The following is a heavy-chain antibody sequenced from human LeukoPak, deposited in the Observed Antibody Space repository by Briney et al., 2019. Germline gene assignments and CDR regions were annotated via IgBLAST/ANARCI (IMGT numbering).Heavy chain of an antibody. CDR1: GFTVSSNY. D-gene: IGHD1-26*01. V-gene: IGHV3-66*01. Sequence: PGGSLRLSCAASGFTVSSNYMSWVRQAPGKGLEWVSVIYSGGSTYYADSVKGRFTISRDNSKNTLYLQMNSLRAEDTAVYYCARTGSGSRYYYYYYYMDVWGKGTTVTISS. CDR3: ARTGSGSRYYYYYYYMDV. J-gene: IGHJ6*03. CDR2: IYSGGST.